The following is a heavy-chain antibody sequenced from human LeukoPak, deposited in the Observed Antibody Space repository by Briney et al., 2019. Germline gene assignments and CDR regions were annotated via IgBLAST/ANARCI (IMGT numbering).Heavy chain of an antibody. V-gene: IGHV3-33*06. CDR2: IWYDGSNK. Sequence: PGGSLRLSCAASGFTFSSYGMHWVRQAPGKGLEWGAVIWYDGSNKYYADSVKGRFTISRDNSKNTLYLQMNSLRAEDTAVYYCAKPQSGGYSSSWLSYWGQGTLVTVSS. CDR3: AKPQSGGYSSSWLSY. CDR1: GFTFSSYG. D-gene: IGHD6-13*01. J-gene: IGHJ4*02.